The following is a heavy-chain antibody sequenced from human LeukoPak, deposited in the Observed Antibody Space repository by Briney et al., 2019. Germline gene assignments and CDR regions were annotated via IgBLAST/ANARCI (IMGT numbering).Heavy chain of an antibody. V-gene: IGHV3-23*01. CDR1: GGSFTKHQ. Sequence: ETLSLTCAVYGGSFTKHQWSWIRQPPGKGLEWVSAISGSGGSTYYADSVKGRFTISRDNSKNTLYLQMNSLRAEDTAVYYGAKDRAYGSGSYHWFDPWGQGTLVTVSS. J-gene: IGHJ5*02. D-gene: IGHD3-10*01. CDR2: ISGSGGST. CDR3: AKDRAYGSGSYHWFDP.